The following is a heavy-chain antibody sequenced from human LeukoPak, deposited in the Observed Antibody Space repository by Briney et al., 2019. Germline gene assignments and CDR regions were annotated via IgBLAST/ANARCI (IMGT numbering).Heavy chain of an antibody. Sequence: PGGSLRLSCAASGFTFSSYAMSWVRQAPGKGLEWVSAISGSGGSTYYADSVKGRFTIPRDNSKNTLYLQMNSLRAEDTAVYYCATHKNSGSYSPFDYWGQGTLVTVSS. CDR2: ISGSGGST. CDR3: ATHKNSGSYSPFDY. CDR1: GFTFSSYA. J-gene: IGHJ4*02. D-gene: IGHD1-26*01. V-gene: IGHV3-23*01.